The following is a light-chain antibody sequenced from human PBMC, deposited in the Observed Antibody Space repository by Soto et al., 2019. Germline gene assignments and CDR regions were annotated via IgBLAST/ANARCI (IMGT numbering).Light chain of an antibody. J-gene: IGKJ1*01. Sequence: DIQMTQSPSSLSASVGDRVTITCRASQGVSNSLAWYQQKPGKVPKLLIYAASTLQSGAPSRFSGSGSGTDFTLTISNLQPEDFATYYCQQSYSASVTFGQGTEVVIK. CDR2: AAS. CDR1: QGVSNS. CDR3: QQSYSASVT. V-gene: IGKV1-27*01.